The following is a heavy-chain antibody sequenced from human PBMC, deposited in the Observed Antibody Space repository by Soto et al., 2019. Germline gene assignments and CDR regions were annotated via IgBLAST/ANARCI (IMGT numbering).Heavy chain of an antibody. CDR1: GYTFTSYY. Sequence: GASVKVSCKASGYTFTSYYMHWVRQAPGQGLEWVGIINPSGGSTSYAQKFQGRVTMTRDTSTSTVYMELSSLRSEDTAVYYCARVLTIFGPRIGWFDPWGQGTLVTVSS. J-gene: IGHJ5*02. CDR3: ARVLTIFGPRIGWFDP. D-gene: IGHD3-3*01. V-gene: IGHV1-46*01. CDR2: INPSGGST.